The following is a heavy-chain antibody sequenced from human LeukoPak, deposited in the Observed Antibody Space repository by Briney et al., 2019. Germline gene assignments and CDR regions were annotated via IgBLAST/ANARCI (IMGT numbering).Heavy chain of an antibody. Sequence: ASVKVSCKASGGTFSSYAISWVRQAPGQGLEWMGGIIPIFGTANYAQKFQGRVTITADESTSTAYMELSSLRSEDTAVYYCARDYQQQGGWFDPWGQGTLVTVSS. D-gene: IGHD6-13*01. CDR1: GGTFSSYA. CDR3: ARDYQQQGGWFDP. CDR2: IIPIFGTA. J-gene: IGHJ5*02. V-gene: IGHV1-69*13.